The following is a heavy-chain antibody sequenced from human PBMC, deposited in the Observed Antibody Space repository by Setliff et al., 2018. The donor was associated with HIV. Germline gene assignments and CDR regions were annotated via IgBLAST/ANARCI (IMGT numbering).Heavy chain of an antibody. CDR3: ARATPYYDFWSSYRSNDAFDI. Sequence: SETLSLTCAVSSGSISPYYWSWIRQPPGRGLEWIGFIYYNGHTNYSPSLKSRVTISLDSSKDQFSLKLTSVTAADTAVYYCARATPYYDFWSSYRSNDAFDIWGQGTMVTVSS. J-gene: IGHJ3*02. V-gene: IGHV4-59*12. D-gene: IGHD3-3*01. CDR1: SGSISPYY. CDR2: IYYNGHT.